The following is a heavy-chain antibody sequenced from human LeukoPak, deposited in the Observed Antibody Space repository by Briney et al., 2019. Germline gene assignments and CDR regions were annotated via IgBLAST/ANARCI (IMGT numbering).Heavy chain of an antibody. Sequence: GGSLRLSCAASGFIFTSYGMHWIRQAPGKGLEWVAFIRYDGSIKFYADSVKGRFTISRDNSRNTLYLQMNSLRAEDTAVYYCARGPSGYHNTGGQGTLVTVSS. CDR3: ARGPSGYHNT. D-gene: IGHD5-12*01. CDR1: GFIFTSYG. V-gene: IGHV3-30*02. CDR2: IRYDGSIK. J-gene: IGHJ4*02.